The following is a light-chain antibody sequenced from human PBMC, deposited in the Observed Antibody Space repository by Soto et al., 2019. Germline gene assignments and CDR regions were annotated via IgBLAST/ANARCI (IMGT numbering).Light chain of an antibody. CDR2: GAS. J-gene: IGKJ1*01. Sequence: EIVMTQSPATLSVSPGXRATLSCRASQSVSSNLAWYQQKPGQAPRLLIYGASTRATGIPARFSGSGSGTEFTLTISSLQSEDFAVYYCQQYHNWPPVTFGQGTKVDIK. CDR3: QQYHNWPPVT. V-gene: IGKV3-15*01. CDR1: QSVSSN.